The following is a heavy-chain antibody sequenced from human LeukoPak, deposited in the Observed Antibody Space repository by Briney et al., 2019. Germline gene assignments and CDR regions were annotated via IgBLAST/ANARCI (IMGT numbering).Heavy chain of an antibody. CDR3: AREASSGWSFDY. V-gene: IGHV3-7*01. CDR1: GFTSSNYW. J-gene: IGHJ4*02. Sequence: GGSLRLSCAASGFTSSNYWMNWVRQAPGKGLEWVANIKQDGSEKSYVDSVKGRFTISRDNAKNSLYLQMNSPRAEGTAVYYCAREASSGWSFDYWGQRTLVTVSS. D-gene: IGHD6-19*01. CDR2: IKQDGSEK.